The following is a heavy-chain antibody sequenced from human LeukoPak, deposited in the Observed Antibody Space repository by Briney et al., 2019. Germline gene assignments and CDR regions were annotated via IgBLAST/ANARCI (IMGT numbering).Heavy chain of an antibody. J-gene: IGHJ6*03. CDR1: GFTFSDYY. D-gene: IGHD2-2*01. Sequence: PGVSLRLSCAASGFTFSDYYMSWIRQAPGKGLEWVSYISSSGSTIYYADSVKGRFTISRDNAKNSLYLQMNSLRAEDTAVYYCARDREVPAAGGRRAGRYHYYYYMDVWGKGTTVTVSS. CDR3: ARDREVPAAGGRRAGRYHYYYYMDV. CDR2: ISSSGSTI. V-gene: IGHV3-11*01.